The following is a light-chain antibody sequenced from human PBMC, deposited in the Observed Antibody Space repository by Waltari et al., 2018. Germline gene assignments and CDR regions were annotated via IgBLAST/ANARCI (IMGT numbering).Light chain of an antibody. J-gene: IGKJ1*01. CDR1: QSVNSRY. CDR2: GAS. V-gene: IGKV3-20*01. CDR3: QQYGTSPWT. Sequence: EIVLTQSPGTLSFSPGERATLSCRASQSVNSRYLAWYQQKPGQAPRLLMYGASNRATGIPDRFSGSGSRTDFTLTISRLEPEDVAVYYCQQYGTSPWTFGQGTKVEIK.